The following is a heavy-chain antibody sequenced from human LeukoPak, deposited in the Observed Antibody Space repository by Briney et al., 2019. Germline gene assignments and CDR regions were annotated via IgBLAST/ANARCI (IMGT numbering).Heavy chain of an antibody. CDR3: ARVFKIGYSSGWSDY. CDR2: INPNNGGT. Sequence: ASVKVSCKASGYTFSDYYIHWVRQAPGQGLEWMGWINPNNGGTNSAQKFQGRVTMTRDTSISTAYMELSRLRSDDTAVYYCARVFKIGYSSGWSDYWGQGTLVTVSS. CDR1: GYTFSDYY. J-gene: IGHJ4*02. D-gene: IGHD6-19*01. V-gene: IGHV1-2*02.